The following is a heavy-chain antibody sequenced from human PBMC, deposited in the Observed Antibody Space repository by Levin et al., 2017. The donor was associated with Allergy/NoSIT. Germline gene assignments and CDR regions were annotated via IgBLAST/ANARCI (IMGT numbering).Heavy chain of an antibody. D-gene: IGHD6-13*01. CDR2: VKSKADGGAT. CDR1: GFSFSNEW. Sequence: GGSLRLSCAASGFSFSNEWMNWVRQAPGKGLEWVGRVKSKADGGATDYAAPVKGRFSISRDDSKNTLYLQMNNLKTEDTAVYYCTTLIAAPGTGDYWGQGTLVTVSS. V-gene: IGHV3-15*01. J-gene: IGHJ4*02. CDR3: TTLIAAPGTGDY.